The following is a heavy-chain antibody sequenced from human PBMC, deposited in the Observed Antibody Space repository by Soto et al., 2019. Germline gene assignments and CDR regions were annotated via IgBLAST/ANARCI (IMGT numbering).Heavy chain of an antibody. J-gene: IGHJ4*02. CDR1: GLTFSSYG. V-gene: IGHV3-30*18. CDR3: AKPLTDY. Sequence: QVHLVESGGGVVQPGRSLRLSCAASGLTFSSYGMHWVRQAPGKGLEWVAVISYDGSNKYYADSVKGRFTISRDNSKNTLYLQMNSLRAEDTAVYYCAKPLTDYWGQGTLVTVSS. CDR2: ISYDGSNK.